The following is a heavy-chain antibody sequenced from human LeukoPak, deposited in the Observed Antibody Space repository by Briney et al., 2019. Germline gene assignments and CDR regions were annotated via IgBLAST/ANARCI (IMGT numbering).Heavy chain of an antibody. J-gene: IGHJ4*02. V-gene: IGHV1-46*01. CDR1: GYTFINYY. D-gene: IGHD1-26*01. CDR3: ARATPSFGRNIEKYFDY. CDR2: IDPSAGGT. Sequence: ASVKVSCKASGYTFINYYMHWVRQAPGQGLEWMGIIDPSAGGTSYAQKFRGRVSMTRDMSTRTVYMELSSLRSEDTAVYYCARATPSFGRNIEKYFDYWGQGTLVTVSS.